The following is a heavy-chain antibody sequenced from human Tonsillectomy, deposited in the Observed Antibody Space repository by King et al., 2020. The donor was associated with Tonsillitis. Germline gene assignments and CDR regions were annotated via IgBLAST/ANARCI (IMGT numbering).Heavy chain of an antibody. CDR1: GGSINSGGNY. V-gene: IGHV4-31*03. D-gene: IGHD3-10*01. CDR3: ARENMRVRGVGFDY. CDR2: IYYSGRT. Sequence: QLQESGPALVKPSQTLSLTCTVSGGSINSGGNYWSWLRQRPGEGLEWIGYIYYSGRTYYSPSLQSRVTISVDTSKSQFSLKLSSVTAADTAVYYCARENMRVRGVGFDYWGQGTLVTVSS. J-gene: IGHJ4*02.